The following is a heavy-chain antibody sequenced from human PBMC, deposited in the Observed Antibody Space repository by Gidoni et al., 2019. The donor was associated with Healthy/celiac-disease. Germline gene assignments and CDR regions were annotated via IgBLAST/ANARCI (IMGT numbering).Heavy chain of an antibody. J-gene: IGHJ4*02. CDR1: GGSISSSSYY. D-gene: IGHD5-18*01. Sequence: QLQLQESGPGLVKPSETLSLTCTVSGGSISSSSYYWGWIRQPPGKGLEWIGSIYYSGSTYYNPSLKGRVTISVDTSKNQFSLKLSSVTAADTAVYYCARHSSDTAMVYFDYWGQGTLVTVSS. CDR3: ARHSSDTAMVYFDY. CDR2: IYYSGST. V-gene: IGHV4-39*01.